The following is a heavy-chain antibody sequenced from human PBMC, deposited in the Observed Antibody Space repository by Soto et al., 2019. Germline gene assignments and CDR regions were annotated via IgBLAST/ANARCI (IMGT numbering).Heavy chain of an antibody. V-gene: IGHV3-15*01. D-gene: IGHD3-3*01. Sequence: GGSLRLSCAASGFTFSNAWMSWVRQAPGKGLEWVGCIKSKTDGGTTDYAAPVKGRFTISRDDSKNTLYLQMNSLKTEDTAVYYCTTESYYDFWSGQRITFDYWGQGTLVTVSS. CDR3: TTESYYDFWSGQRITFDY. CDR1: GFTFSNAW. J-gene: IGHJ4*02. CDR2: IKSKTDGGTT.